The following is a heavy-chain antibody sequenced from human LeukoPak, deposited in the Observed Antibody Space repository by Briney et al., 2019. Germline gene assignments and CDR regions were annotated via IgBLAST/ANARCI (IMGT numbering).Heavy chain of an antibody. CDR2: ITSGGDYI. V-gene: IGHV3-21*01. J-gene: IGHJ4*02. CDR1: GFTFNTFN. Sequence: GGSLRLSCAASGFTFNTFNMNWVRQAPGKGLEWVSSITSGGDYIYYADSVKGRFTTSRDNAKNSLSLQLNSLRVEGTAVYYCARGHYDVLAASYKWTPDYWGQGTLATVSS. CDR3: ARGHYDVLAASYKWTPDY. D-gene: IGHD3-9*01.